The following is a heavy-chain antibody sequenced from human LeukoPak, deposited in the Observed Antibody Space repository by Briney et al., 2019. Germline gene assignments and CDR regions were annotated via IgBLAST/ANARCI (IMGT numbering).Heavy chain of an antibody. CDR1: GGSISSGGYY. V-gene: IGHV4-30-2*01. Sequence: PSETLSLTCTVSGGSISSGGYYWSWIRQPPGKGLEWIGYIYHSGSTYYNPSLKSRVTISVDRSKNQFSLKLSSVTAADTAVYYCATTKYNWNYVSEYFQHWGQGTLVTVSS. CDR3: ATTKYNWNYVSEYFQH. D-gene: IGHD1-7*01. CDR2: IYHSGST. J-gene: IGHJ1*01.